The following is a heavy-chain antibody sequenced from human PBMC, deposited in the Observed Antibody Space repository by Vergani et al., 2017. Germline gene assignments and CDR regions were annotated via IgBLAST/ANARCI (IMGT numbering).Heavy chain of an antibody. J-gene: IGHJ4*02. D-gene: IGHD1-26*01. CDR1: GFTFRDHY. V-gene: IGHV3-11*01. CDR2: TSSTGSSI. Sequence: QVQLVESGGGLVKPGGSLRLSCAASGFTFRDHYMSWIRQAPGKGLEWVSYTSSTGSSISYAHSVKGRFTISRDNAKDSVFLQMNSLRAEDTAVYYCARYRGNYDYFDSWGQGTLVTVSS. CDR3: ARYRGNYDYFDS.